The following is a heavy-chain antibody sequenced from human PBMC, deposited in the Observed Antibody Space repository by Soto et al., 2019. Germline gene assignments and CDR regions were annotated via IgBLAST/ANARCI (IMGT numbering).Heavy chain of an antibody. CDR1: GFIFSSFG. CDR2: IWYDGNNR. D-gene: IGHD3-22*01. CDR3: ARAYYDSSGFYYASDS. J-gene: IGHJ4*02. V-gene: IGHV3-33*01. Sequence: LXLSFAASGFIFSSFGMHWVRQAPGKLLEWVAVIWYDGNNRYYADSVKGRFTISRDNSKRTLYLQMNSLRAEDTAVYFCARAYYDSSGFYYASDSRGQGTLVTVYS.